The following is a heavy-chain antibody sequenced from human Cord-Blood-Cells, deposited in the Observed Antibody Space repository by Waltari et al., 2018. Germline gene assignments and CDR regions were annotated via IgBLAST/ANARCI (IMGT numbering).Heavy chain of an antibody. D-gene: IGHD2-15*01. Sequence: QVQLQASAPGLVKPSETLSLTCTVPGGPLSSYYWSWMRQASGKGLEWIGYIYYSGRANYNPSLKGRVTISVDTSKNQFSLKLSSVTAADTAVYYGARARYCSGGSCYNWFDPWGQGTLVTVSS. CDR1: GGPLSSYY. V-gene: IGHV4-59*01. CDR2: IYYSGRA. J-gene: IGHJ5*02. CDR3: ARARYCSGGSCYNWFDP.